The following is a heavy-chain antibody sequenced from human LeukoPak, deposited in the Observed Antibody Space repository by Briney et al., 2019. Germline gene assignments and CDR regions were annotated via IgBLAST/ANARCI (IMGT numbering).Heavy chain of an antibody. CDR2: IFYGGST. V-gene: IGHV4-61*01. CDR1: GASVNSGSYY. Sequence: SETLSLTCTASGASVNSGSYYWSWIRQSPGKGLEWIGYIFYGGSTNYNPSLKSQVTTSGDTSKNQLSLKLSSVTAADTAVYYCARHPRAGAFDIWGQGTMVTVSS. J-gene: IGHJ3*02. CDR3: ARHPRAGAFDI. D-gene: IGHD3-10*01.